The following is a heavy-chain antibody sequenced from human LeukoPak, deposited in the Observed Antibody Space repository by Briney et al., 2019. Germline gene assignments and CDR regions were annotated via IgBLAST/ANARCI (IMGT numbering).Heavy chain of an antibody. J-gene: IGHJ4*02. CDR1: EFSVGSNY. Sequence: GGSLRLSCAASEFSVGSNYMTWVRQAPGKGLEWVSLIYSGGSTYYADSVKGRFTISRDNSKNTLYLQMNSLRAEDTAVYYCARRSGIAVAGAFDYWGQGTLVTVSS. V-gene: IGHV3-66*04. CDR3: ARRSGIAVAGAFDY. CDR2: IYSGGST. D-gene: IGHD6-19*01.